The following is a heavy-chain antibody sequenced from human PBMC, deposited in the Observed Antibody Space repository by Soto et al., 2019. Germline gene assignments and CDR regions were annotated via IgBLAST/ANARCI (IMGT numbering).Heavy chain of an antibody. V-gene: IGHV4-39*07. CDR1: GDSISTSNYY. Sequence: SETLSLTCSVPGDSISTSNYYWSWIRQPPGKGLEWIGEIDHGGSTNYNSSLKSRVTISLDTSKNQFSLKLSSVTAADTAVYYCARPYQVLGLYYFDYWGQGTPVTVSS. D-gene: IGHD2-2*01. CDR2: IDHGGST. J-gene: IGHJ4*02. CDR3: ARPYQVLGLYYFDY.